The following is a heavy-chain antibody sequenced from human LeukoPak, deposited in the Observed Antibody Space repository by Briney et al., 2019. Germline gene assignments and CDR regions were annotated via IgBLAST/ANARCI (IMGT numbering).Heavy chain of an antibody. V-gene: IGHV4-61*02. D-gene: IGHD2-8*01. CDR3: ARDRGRMVYAVWFDP. Sequence: SQTLSLTCTVSGGSISSDNYYWSWLRQPAGKGLEWIGRIDTSGSATYNPSLKSRVTISIDTSKNQFSLKLGSVTAADTAVYYCARDRGRMVYAVWFDPWGQGTLVTVSS. J-gene: IGHJ5*02. CDR1: GGSISSDNYY. CDR2: IDTSGSA.